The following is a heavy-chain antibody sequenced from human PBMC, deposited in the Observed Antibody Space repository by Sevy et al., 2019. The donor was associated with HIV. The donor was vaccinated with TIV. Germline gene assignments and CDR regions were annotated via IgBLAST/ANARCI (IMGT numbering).Heavy chain of an antibody. J-gene: IGHJ5*02. Sequence: GGSLRLSCVASGFNFGNFWMSWVRQAPGKGLECVADIKQAGSQAYYVDSVKGRFTISRDNAKNSLYLQMNSLRDEDTAMYFCVRDKEVGASIPDAWGQGTPVTVSS. CDR2: IKQAGSQA. D-gene: IGHD1-26*01. V-gene: IGHV3-7*03. CDR3: VRDKEVGASIPDA. CDR1: GFNFGNFW.